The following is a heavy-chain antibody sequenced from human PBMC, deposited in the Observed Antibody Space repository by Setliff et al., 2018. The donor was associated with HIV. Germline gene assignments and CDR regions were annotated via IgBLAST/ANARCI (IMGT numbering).Heavy chain of an antibody. CDR1: GGSFSSYS. V-gene: IGHV4-59*01. Sequence: SETLSLTCTVSGGSFSSYSWSWLRQPPGKGLEWIGYIYDSGNIHYNPSLKVRVTISVDMYEDQFSLNLSSMTAADTAVYYCARVLFRQSVSYGHNYFDYWGQGTLVTVSS. CDR2: IYDSGNI. J-gene: IGHJ4*02. CDR3: ARVLFRQSVSYGHNYFDY. D-gene: IGHD3-16*01.